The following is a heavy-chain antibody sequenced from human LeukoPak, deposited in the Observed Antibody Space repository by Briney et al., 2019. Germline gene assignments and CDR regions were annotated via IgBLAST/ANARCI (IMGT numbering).Heavy chain of an antibody. V-gene: IGHV3-23*01. J-gene: IGHJ5*02. CDR1: GFTFSDYY. Sequence: PGGSLRLSCAASGFTFSDYYMSWIRQAPGKGLEWVSAISGSGGSTYYADSVKGRFTISRDNSKNTLYLQMNSLRAEDTAVYYCANSVARGQNWFDPWGQGTLVTVSS. CDR3: ANSVARGQNWFDP. CDR2: ISGSGGST. D-gene: IGHD2-15*01.